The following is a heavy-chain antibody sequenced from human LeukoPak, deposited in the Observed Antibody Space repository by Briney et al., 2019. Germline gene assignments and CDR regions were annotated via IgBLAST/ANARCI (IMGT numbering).Heavy chain of an antibody. V-gene: IGHV4-59*08. CDR1: GGSISSYY. Sequence: SETLSLTCTVSGGSISSYYWSWIRQPPGKGLEWIGSIYYTGSTNYNPSLKSRVTISVDTSKNQFSLKLSSVTAADTAVYYCAAGYYYDSSGYYYDFDYWGQGTLVTVSS. CDR2: IYYTGST. J-gene: IGHJ4*02. D-gene: IGHD3-22*01. CDR3: AAGYYYDSSGYYYDFDY.